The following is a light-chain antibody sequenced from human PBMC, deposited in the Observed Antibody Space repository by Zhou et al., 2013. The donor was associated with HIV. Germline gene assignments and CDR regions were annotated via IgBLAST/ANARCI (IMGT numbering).Light chain of an antibody. V-gene: IGKV1-39*01. CDR2: AAS. CDR3: QQSLSSLTWT. Sequence: DIQMTQSPSTLSASVGDRVTITCRASQSISSWLAWYQQKPGKAPKLLIYAASSLQSGVPSRFSGSGSGTDFTLTISSLQPEDFATYYCQQSLSSLTWTFGQGTKLEIK. CDR1: QSISSW. J-gene: IGKJ1*01.